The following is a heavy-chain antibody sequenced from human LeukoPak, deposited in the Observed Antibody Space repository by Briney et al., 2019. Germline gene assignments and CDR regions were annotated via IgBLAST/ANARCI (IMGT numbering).Heavy chain of an antibody. CDR3: ARDKRSRGRSYGSLY. Sequence: ASVKVSCKAFGYTFISFGITWVRQAPGQGLEWMGWIDTYNGDTNYGQKFQGRVTMTTDTSTRTAYMELRSLRSDDTAVYYCARDKRSRGRSYGSLYWGQGTLVTVSS. J-gene: IGHJ4*02. CDR1: GYTFISFG. CDR2: IDTYNGDT. D-gene: IGHD3-16*01. V-gene: IGHV1-18*01.